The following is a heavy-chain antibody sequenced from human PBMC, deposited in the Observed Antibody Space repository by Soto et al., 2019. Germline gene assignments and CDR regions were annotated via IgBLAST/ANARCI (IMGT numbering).Heavy chain of an antibody. J-gene: IGHJ6*02. CDR3: ARERQVGPYYYYAMDV. CDR1: GGSISSGGYY. V-gene: IGHV4-61*08. Sequence: PSETLALTCTVSGGSISSGGYYWSWIRQHPGKGLEWIGYIYYSGSASYNPSLRSRVSMSIDMSRNQCSLKLTSVTAADTALYYCARERQVGPYYYYAMDVWGQGTTVTVSS. CDR2: IYYSGSA.